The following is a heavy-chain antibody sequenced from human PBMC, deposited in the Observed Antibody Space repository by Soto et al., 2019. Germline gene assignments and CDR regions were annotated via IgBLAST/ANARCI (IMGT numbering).Heavy chain of an antibody. CDR1: GFTADDYA. Sequence: EVQLVESGGGLVQPGRSLRLSCVASGFTADDYAMHWVRQAPEKGLEWVSGISSNSDTIDYADSVKGRFTISRDNAKNSLFLQMNSLRPEDTALYYCAKDMKWGGMTTIHYFDSWGQGTLVTVSS. D-gene: IGHD4-17*01. J-gene: IGHJ4*02. CDR3: AKDMKWGGMTTIHYFDS. CDR2: ISSNSDTI. V-gene: IGHV3-9*02.